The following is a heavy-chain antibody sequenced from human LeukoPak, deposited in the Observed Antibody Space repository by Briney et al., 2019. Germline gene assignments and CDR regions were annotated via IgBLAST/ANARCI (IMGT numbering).Heavy chain of an antibody. CDR3: AKVSFAAGTTAFDI. CDR2: ISYDGSNK. V-gene: IGHV3-30*18. J-gene: IGHJ3*02. CDR1: GSTFSSYG. D-gene: IGHD6-19*01. Sequence: GGSLRLSCAASGSTFSSYGMHWVRQAPGKGLEWVAVISYDGSNKYYADSVKGRFTISRDNSKNTLYLQMNSLRAEDTAVYYCAKVSFAAGTTAFDIWGQGTMVTVSS.